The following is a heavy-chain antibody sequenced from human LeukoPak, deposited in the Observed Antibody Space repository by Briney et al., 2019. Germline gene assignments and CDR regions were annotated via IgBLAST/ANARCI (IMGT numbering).Heavy chain of an antibody. Sequence: GGSLRLSCAASGFTFSSYWMSWVRQAPGKGLEWVANIKQDGSEKHYVDSVKGRFTISRDNAKNSLYLQMNSLRAEDTAVYYCAREPLYCSSTSCYGETGSDYWGQGTLVTVSS. CDR2: IKQDGSEK. D-gene: IGHD2-2*01. CDR3: AREPLYCSSTSCYGETGSDY. CDR1: GFTFSSYW. J-gene: IGHJ4*02. V-gene: IGHV3-7*01.